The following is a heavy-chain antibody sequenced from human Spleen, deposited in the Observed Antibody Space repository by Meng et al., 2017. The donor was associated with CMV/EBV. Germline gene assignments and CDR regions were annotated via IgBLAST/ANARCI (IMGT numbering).Heavy chain of an antibody. CDR1: GFTFSSYW. V-gene: IGHV3-7*01. Sequence: ETLSLTCAASGFTFSSYWMSWVRQAPGKGLEWVANIKQDGSEKYYVDSVNGRFTISRDNAKNSLYLQMNSLRAEDTAVYYCHAQRGVATIPPTEYYFDYWGQGTLVTVSS. D-gene: IGHD5-12*01. CDR3: HAQRGVATIPPTEYYFDY. CDR2: IKQDGSEK. J-gene: IGHJ4*02.